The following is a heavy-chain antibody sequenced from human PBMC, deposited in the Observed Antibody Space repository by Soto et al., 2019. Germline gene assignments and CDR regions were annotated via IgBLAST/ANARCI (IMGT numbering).Heavy chain of an antibody. CDR1: GYSFTSYW. V-gene: IGHV5-51*01. J-gene: IGHJ4*02. CDR3: ARPRSSNYYASSGYYYPPGD. D-gene: IGHD3-22*01. CDR2: IYPGDSDT. Sequence: PXESLKISWKGSGYSFTSYWVVWVRQMPGKGLEWTGIIYPGDSDTRYSPSFQGQVTISADKSISTAYLQWSSLKASDTAMYYCARPRSSNYYASSGYYYPPGDWGQGTLVTVSS.